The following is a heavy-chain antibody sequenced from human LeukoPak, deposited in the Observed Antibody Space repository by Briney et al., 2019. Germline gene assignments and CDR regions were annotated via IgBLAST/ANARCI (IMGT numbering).Heavy chain of an antibody. CDR3: ARDYYDSSGYYGVFDY. Sequence: VTSVKVSCKASGYTFTSYYMHWVRQAPGQGLEWMGIINPSGGSTSYAQKFQGRVTMTRDTSTSTVYMELSSLRSEDTAVYYCARDYYDSSGYYGVFDYWGQGTLVTVSS. D-gene: IGHD3-22*01. J-gene: IGHJ4*02. V-gene: IGHV1-46*01. CDR2: INPSGGST. CDR1: GYTFTSYY.